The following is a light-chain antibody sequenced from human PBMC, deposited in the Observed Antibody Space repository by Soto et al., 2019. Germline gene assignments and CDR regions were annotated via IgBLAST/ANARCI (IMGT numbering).Light chain of an antibody. Sequence: QSALTQPASVSGSPGQSITISCTGTSSDVGGYNYVSWYQQHPGKAPKLMIYDVSDRPSGVSNRFSGSKSGNTASLAISGLQXXXEAXYYCSSYTSSSTRVFGTGTKVTVL. V-gene: IGLV2-14*01. CDR2: DVS. CDR1: SSDVGGYNY. CDR3: SSYTSSSTRV. J-gene: IGLJ1*01.